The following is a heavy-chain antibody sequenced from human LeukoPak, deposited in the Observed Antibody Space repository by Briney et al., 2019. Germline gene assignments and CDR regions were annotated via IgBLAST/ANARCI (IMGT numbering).Heavy chain of an antibody. CDR1: GFTFSDYY. J-gene: IGHJ4*02. CDR3: ARDLYYDSSGYYDY. Sequence: PGGSLRLSCAASGFTFSDYYMSWIRQAPGKGLEWVSYISSSSSYTNYADSAKGRFTISRDNAKNSLYLQMNSLRAEDTAVYYCARDLYYDSSGYYDYWGQGTLVTVSS. CDR2: ISSSSSYT. V-gene: IGHV3-11*06. D-gene: IGHD3-22*01.